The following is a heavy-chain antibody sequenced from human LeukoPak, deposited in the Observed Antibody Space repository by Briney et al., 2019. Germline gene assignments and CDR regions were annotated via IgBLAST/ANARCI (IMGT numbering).Heavy chain of an antibody. CDR1: GGSISSYY. CDR2: IYYSGST. CDR3: ARGVKYYDFWSGYSEDGADPLIFDY. D-gene: IGHD3-3*01. V-gene: IGHV4-59*01. Sequence: PSETLSLTCTVSGGSISSYYWSWIRQPPGKGLEWIGYIYYSGSTNCNPSLKSRVTISVDTSKNQFSLKLSSVTAADTAVYYCARGVKYYDFWSGYSEDGADPLIFDYWGQGTLVTVSS. J-gene: IGHJ4*02.